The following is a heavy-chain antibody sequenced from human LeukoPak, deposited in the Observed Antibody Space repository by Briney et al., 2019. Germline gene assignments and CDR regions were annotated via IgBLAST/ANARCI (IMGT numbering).Heavy chain of an antibody. CDR2: IKPNSGVT. V-gene: IGHV1-2*02. Sequence: SVKVSCKASGYTFTGYYMHWVRQAPGQGLDWMGWIKPNSGVTKYAQNFQGRVTLTTDTYINTAYMELSSLRSDDTAVYYCAREGRNGYNEGYFDYWGQGTLVTVSS. CDR1: GYTFTGYY. CDR3: AREGRNGYNEGYFDY. D-gene: IGHD5-24*01. J-gene: IGHJ4*02.